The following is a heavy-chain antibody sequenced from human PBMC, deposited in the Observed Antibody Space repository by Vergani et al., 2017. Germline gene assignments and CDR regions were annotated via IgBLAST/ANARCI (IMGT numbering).Heavy chain of an antibody. CDR2: IYTSGST. D-gene: IGHD6-13*01. CDR3: ARGYSRGNWGDDAFDI. Sequence: QVQLQESGPGLVKPSQTLSLTCTVSGGSLSSGSYYWSWTRQPAGKGLEWIGRIYTSGSTNYNPSLNSRVTISVDTSKNQFSLKLSSVTAADTAVYYCARGYSRGNWGDDAFDIWGQGTMVTVSS. V-gene: IGHV4-61*02. J-gene: IGHJ3*02. CDR1: GGSLSSGSYY.